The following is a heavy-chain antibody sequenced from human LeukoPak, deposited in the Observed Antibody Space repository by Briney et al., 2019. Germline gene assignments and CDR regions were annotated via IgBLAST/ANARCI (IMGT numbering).Heavy chain of an antibody. Sequence: PGGSLRLSCAASGFTFKTYGMHWVRQAPGKGLDWVAFIEKDGSNKYYADSVKGRFTVSRDNAKNSLYLHMNSLRAEDTAVYYCARVTGYMIEDYFDYWGQGTLVTVSS. D-gene: IGHD3-22*01. J-gene: IGHJ4*02. CDR2: IEKDGSNK. V-gene: IGHV3-30*02. CDR3: ARVTGYMIEDYFDY. CDR1: GFTFKTYG.